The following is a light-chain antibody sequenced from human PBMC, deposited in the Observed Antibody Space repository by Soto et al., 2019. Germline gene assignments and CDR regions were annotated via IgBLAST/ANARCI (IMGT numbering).Light chain of an antibody. Sequence: QTVVTQEPSLTVSPGGTVTLTCASNTGAVTSGFYPNWCQQKPGQAPTALISSPTYKHPGTPARFSGSLLGGKAALTLSGVQPEDEADYYCLLYCDGARVFGGGTKLTV. CDR2: SPT. V-gene: IGLV7-43*01. CDR3: LLYCDGARV. J-gene: IGLJ3*02. CDR1: TGAVTSGFY.